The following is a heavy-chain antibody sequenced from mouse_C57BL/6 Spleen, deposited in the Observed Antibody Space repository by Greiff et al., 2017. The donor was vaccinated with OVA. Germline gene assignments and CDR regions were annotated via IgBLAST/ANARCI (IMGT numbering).Heavy chain of an antibody. Sequence: EVKLQESGPGMVKPSQSLSLTCTVTGYSITSGYDWHWIRHFPGNKLEWMGYISYSGSTNYNPSLKSRISITHDTSKNPFFLKLNSVTTEDTATYYCARGGGYDGVDYWGQGTTLTVSS. CDR1: GYSITSGYD. J-gene: IGHJ2*01. CDR3: ARGGGYDGVDY. V-gene: IGHV3-1*01. CDR2: ISYSGST. D-gene: IGHD2-2*01.